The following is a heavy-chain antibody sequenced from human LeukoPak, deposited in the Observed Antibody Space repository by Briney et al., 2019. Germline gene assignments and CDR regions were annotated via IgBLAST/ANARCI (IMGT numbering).Heavy chain of an antibody. V-gene: IGHV3-23*01. D-gene: IGHD3-22*01. Sequence: PGGSLRLSCAASGLTFSSYAMSWVRQAPGKGLEWVSAISGSGGSTYYADSVKGRFTISRDNSKNTLYLQMNSLRAEDTAVYYCAKDSTYYYDSSGRGAFDIWGQGTTVTVSS. CDR3: AKDSTYYYDSSGRGAFDI. CDR1: GLTFSSYA. J-gene: IGHJ3*02. CDR2: ISGSGGST.